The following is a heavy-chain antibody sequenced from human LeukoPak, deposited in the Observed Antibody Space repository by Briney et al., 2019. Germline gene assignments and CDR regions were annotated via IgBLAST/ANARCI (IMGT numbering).Heavy chain of an antibody. CDR1: GFTFDDYG. CDR2: INWNGGSK. J-gene: IGHJ4*02. V-gene: IGHV3-20*04. D-gene: IGHD6-13*01. Sequence: PGGSMRLSCAVSGFTFDDYGMSWVRQVPGKGLEWVSGINWNGGSKFYADSVKGRFTISRDNDKNSLFLQMNSLRVDDTALYYCARDLGYSSTGSNFDYWGQGTRVTVSS. CDR3: ARDLGYSSTGSNFDY.